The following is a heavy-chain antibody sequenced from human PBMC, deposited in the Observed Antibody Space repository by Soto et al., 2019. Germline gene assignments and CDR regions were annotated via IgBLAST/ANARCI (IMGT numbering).Heavy chain of an antibody. Sequence: EVQLVESGGDLVQPGGSLRLSCEASGFTFSSNWMHWVRQAPGKGLVWVSRMNPDGSSRGYADSVKGRFTISRDNAKNTLFLQMNSLRAEDTAVYYCARGGNAGSWQYDLDDYWGQGTLVTVSS. V-gene: IGHV3-74*01. CDR3: ARGGNAGSWQYDLDDY. J-gene: IGHJ4*02. CDR2: MNPDGSSR. CDR1: GFTFSSNW. D-gene: IGHD3-10*01.